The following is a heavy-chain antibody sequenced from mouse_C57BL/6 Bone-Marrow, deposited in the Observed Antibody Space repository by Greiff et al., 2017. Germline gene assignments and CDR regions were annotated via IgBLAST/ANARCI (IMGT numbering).Heavy chain of an antibody. CDR3: ANLAYPKYFDY. J-gene: IGHJ2*01. CDR2: IYPRSGNT. D-gene: IGHD2-10*01. Sequence: VQLQQSGAELARPGASVKLSCKASGYTFTSYGISWVKQRTGQGLEWIGEIYPRSGNTYYNEKFKGKATLTADKSSSTAYMELRSLTSEDSAVYYCANLAYPKYFDYWGEGTTLTVSP. V-gene: IGHV1-81*01. CDR1: GYTFTSYG.